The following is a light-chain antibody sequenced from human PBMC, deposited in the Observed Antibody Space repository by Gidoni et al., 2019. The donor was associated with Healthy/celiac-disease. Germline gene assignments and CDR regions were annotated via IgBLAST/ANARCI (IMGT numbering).Light chain of an antibody. CDR3: QQFNSYPT. CDR2: AAS. CDR1: QVISTL. J-gene: IGKJ5*01. Sequence: DIQLTQSPSFMSASVGDRVTITSCASQVISTLLAWYQQQPGRAPKLLMHAASTLERGVPSRFSGSGSGTEFTLTINSLQPEDVAIYYCQQFNSYPTFGHGTRLEIK. V-gene: IGKV1-9*01.